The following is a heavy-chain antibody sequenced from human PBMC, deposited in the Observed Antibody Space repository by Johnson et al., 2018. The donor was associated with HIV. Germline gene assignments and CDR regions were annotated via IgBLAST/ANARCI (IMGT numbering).Heavy chain of an antibody. V-gene: IGHV3-9*01. CDR3: AKGSIAARWGAFDI. D-gene: IGHD6-6*01. CDR1: GFTFSNAW. CDR2: ISWNSGSI. J-gene: IGHJ3*02. Sequence: VQLVESGGGLVKPGGSLRLSCAASGFTFSNAWMNWVRQAPGKGLEWVGRISWNSGSIGYADSVKGRFTISRDNAKNSLYLQMNSLRAEDTALYYCAKGSIAARWGAFDIWGQGTMVTVSS.